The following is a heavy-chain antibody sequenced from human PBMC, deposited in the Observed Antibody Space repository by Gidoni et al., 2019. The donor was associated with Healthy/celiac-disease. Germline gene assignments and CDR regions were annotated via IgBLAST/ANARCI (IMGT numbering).Heavy chain of an antibody. CDR1: GFTFSSYS. D-gene: IGHD2-2*01. CDR3: AREEVVPAAITGEYYYYGMDV. V-gene: IGHV3-21*01. Sequence: EVQLVESGGGLVKPGGSLRLSCAASGFTFSSYSMIWVRQAPGKGLEWVSSISSSSSYIYYADSVKGRFTISRDNAKNSLYLQMNSLRAEDTAVYYCAREEVVPAAITGEYYYYGMDVWGQGTTVTVSS. CDR2: ISSSSSYI. J-gene: IGHJ6*02.